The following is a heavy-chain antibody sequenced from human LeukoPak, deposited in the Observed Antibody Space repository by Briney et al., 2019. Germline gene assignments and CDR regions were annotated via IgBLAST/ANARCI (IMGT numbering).Heavy chain of an antibody. J-gene: IGHJ4*02. CDR1: GYTFTSYG. D-gene: IGHD3-22*01. CDR2: ISAYNGNT. Sequence: ASVKVSCKASGYTFTSYGISWVRQAPGQGLEWMGRISAYNGNTNYAQKLQGRVTMTTDTSTSTDYMELRSLRSDDTAVYYCARTESSGYYYLYYFDYWGQGTLVTVSS. CDR3: ARTESSGYYYLYYFDY. V-gene: IGHV1-18*01.